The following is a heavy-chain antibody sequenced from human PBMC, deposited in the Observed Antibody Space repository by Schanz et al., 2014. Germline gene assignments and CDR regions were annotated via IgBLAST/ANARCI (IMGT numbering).Heavy chain of an antibody. CDR3: AKAADWPVTRFDP. D-gene: IGHD3-9*01. J-gene: IGHJ5*02. CDR1: GFTLSNYV. Sequence: EVQLLESGGGLVQPGGSLRLSCAASGFTLSNYVMSWVRQAPGKGLEWVSALSEGGGGTHYADSVRGRFTISSDSSKNTQYLQMSSLRANDTAVYYCAKAADWPVTRFDPWGQGTLVTVSS. CDR2: LSEGGGGT. V-gene: IGHV3-23*01.